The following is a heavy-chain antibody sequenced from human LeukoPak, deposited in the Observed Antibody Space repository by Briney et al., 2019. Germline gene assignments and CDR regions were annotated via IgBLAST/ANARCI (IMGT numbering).Heavy chain of an antibody. CDR1: GFTFSSYA. J-gene: IGHJ4*02. Sequence: GGSLRLSCAASGFTFSSYAMHWVRQAPGKGLEWVAVISYDGSNKYYADSVEGRFTISRDNSKNTLYLQMNSLRAEDTAVYYCARGDAPSGYDPPGHWGQGTLVTVSS. V-gene: IGHV3-30*04. D-gene: IGHD5-12*01. CDR3: ARGDAPSGYDPPGH. CDR2: ISYDGSNK.